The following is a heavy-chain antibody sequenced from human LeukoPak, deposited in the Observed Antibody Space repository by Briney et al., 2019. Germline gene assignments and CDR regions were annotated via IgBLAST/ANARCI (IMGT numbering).Heavy chain of an antibody. J-gene: IGHJ4*02. D-gene: IGHD6-6*01. CDR3: ARGEWSSSPFDY. V-gene: IGHV3-21*01. Sequence: PGGSLRLSCAASGFTFSTYSMNWVRQPPGKGLEWISFISTSSIYIYYADSVKGRFTISRDNARNSLYLQMNSLRAEDTAVYYCARGEWSSSPFDYWGQGTLVTVSS. CDR1: GFTFSTYS. CDR2: ISTSSIYI.